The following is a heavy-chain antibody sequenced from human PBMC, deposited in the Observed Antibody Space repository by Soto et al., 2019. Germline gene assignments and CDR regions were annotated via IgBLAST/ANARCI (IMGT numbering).Heavy chain of an antibody. D-gene: IGHD5-18*01. CDR1: GGSFSGYY. Sequence: QVQLQQWGAGLLKPSETLSLTCAVYGGSFSGYYWSWIRQPPGKGLEWIGEINHSGSTNYNPSLKSRVTISVDTSKNQFALEPSSVTAADTAVDYCAIKHRGRCSYGPTLDFWGQGTPVTVSS. CDR3: AIKHRGRCSYGPTLDF. J-gene: IGHJ4*02. V-gene: IGHV4-34*01. CDR2: INHSGST.